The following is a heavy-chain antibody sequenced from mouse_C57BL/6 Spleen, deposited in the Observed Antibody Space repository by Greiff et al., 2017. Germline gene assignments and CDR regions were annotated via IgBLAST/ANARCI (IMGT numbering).Heavy chain of an antibody. CDR1: GYTFTDYY. D-gene: IGHD1-1*01. CDR3: ARHYYGSSYGYAMDY. J-gene: IGHJ4*01. Sequence: VQLQQSGPVLVKPGASVKMSCKASGYTFTDYYMNWVKQSHGKSLEWIGVINPYNGGTSYNQKFKGKATLTVDKSSSTAYMELNSLTSEDSAVYYCARHYYGSSYGYAMDYWGQGTSVTVSS. V-gene: IGHV1-19*01. CDR2: INPYNGGT.